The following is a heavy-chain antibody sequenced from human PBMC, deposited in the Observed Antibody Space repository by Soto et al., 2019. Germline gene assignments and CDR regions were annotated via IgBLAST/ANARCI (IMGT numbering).Heavy chain of an antibody. CDR1: GFTFSNAW. CDR3: TTTPGGGGWSNIDY. J-gene: IGHJ4*02. V-gene: IGHV3-15*01. CDR2: IKSKTDGGTT. Sequence: GGSLRLSCAASGFTFSNAWMSWVRQAPGKGLEWVGRIKSKTDGGTTDYAAPVKGRFTISRDDSKNTLYLQMNSLKTEDTAVYYCTTTPGGGGWSNIDYWGQGTLVTVSS. D-gene: IGHD6-19*01.